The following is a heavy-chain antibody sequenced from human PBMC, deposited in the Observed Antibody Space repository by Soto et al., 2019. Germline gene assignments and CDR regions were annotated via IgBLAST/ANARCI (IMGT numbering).Heavy chain of an antibody. CDR2: IWYDESNK. V-gene: IGHV3-33*01. CDR1: GFTFSSYG. Sequence: QVQLVESGGGVVQPGRSLRLSCAASGFTFSSYGMHWVRQAPGKGLEWVAVIWYDESNKYYADSVKGRFTISRDNSKNTLYLQMNSLRAEDTAVYYCARGYGGNSAALDYWGQGTLVTVSS. J-gene: IGHJ4*02. CDR3: ARGYGGNSAALDY. D-gene: IGHD2-21*02.